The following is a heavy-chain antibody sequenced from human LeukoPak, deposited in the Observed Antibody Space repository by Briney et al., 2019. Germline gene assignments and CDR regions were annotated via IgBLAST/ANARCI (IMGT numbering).Heavy chain of an antibody. J-gene: IGHJ6*03. V-gene: IGHV3-9*01. CDR2: ISWNSGSI. CDR1: GFTFDDYA. D-gene: IGHD3-10*01. CDR3: AKGPARGLLYYYYMDV. Sequence: GGSPRLSCAASGFTFDDYAMHWVRHAPGKGLEWVSGISWNSGSIGYADSVKGRFTMSRDNAKNSLYLQMNSLRAEDTALYYCAKGPARGLLYYYYMDVWGKGTTVTISS.